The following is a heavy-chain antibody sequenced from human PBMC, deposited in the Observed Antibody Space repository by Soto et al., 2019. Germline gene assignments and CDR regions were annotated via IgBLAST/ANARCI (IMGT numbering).Heavy chain of an antibody. CDR2: ISYDGSNK. CDR3: AKDYLVSSGWYPYYYGMDV. Sequence: GGSLRLSCAASGFTFSSYGMHWVHQAPGKGLEWVAVISYDGSNKYYADSVKGRFTISRDNSKNTLYLQMNSLRAEDTAVYYCAKDYLVSSGWYPYYYGMDVWGQGTTVTVSS. V-gene: IGHV3-30*18. D-gene: IGHD6-19*01. CDR1: GFTFSSYG. J-gene: IGHJ6*02.